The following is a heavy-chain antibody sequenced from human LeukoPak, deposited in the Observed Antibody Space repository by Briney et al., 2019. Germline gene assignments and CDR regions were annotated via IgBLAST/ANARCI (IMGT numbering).Heavy chain of an antibody. CDR3: ARDMDSSSHYFDY. J-gene: IGHJ4*02. D-gene: IGHD6-6*01. Sequence: GKSLRLSCAASGFTFRSHGMRWVRQAPGKGLQWVGVIWYDGSNSYYADSVKGRFTISRDNSKNTLYLQMYSLRAEDTAVYYCARDMDSSSHYFDYWGQGALVTVSS. CDR2: IWYDGSNS. V-gene: IGHV3-33*01. CDR1: GFTFRSHG.